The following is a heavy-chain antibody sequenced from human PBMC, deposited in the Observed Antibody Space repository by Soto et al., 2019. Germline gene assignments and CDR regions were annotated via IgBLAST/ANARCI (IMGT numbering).Heavy chain of an antibody. Sequence: EVQLLESGGALVQPGGSLRLSCAASGFTFSSYAMSWVRQAPGKGLEWVSLISGSGGGTYYADSVKGRFTISRDNAKNTLYLQMNSLRAEATAVFYCAKHLNNGRPEYWGQGTLVTVSS. CDR1: GFTFSSYA. D-gene: IGHD2-8*01. V-gene: IGHV3-23*01. CDR3: AKHLNNGRPEY. CDR2: ISGSGGGT. J-gene: IGHJ4*02.